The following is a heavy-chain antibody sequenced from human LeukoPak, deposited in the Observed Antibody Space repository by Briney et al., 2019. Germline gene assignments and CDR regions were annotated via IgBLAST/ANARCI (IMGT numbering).Heavy chain of an antibody. Sequence: SETLSLTCTVSGGSISSYYWSWIRQPPGKGLEWIGYIYYSGSTNYNPSLKSRVTISVDTSKNQFSLQLNSVTPEDTAVYYCARGRLLWFGEANDWFDPWGQGTLVTVSS. D-gene: IGHD3-10*01. CDR3: ARGRLLWFGEANDWFDP. CDR1: GGSISSYY. CDR2: IYYSGST. J-gene: IGHJ5*02. V-gene: IGHV4-59*12.